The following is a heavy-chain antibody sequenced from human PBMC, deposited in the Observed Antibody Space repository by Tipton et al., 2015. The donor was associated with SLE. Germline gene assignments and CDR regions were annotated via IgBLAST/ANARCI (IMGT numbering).Heavy chain of an antibody. V-gene: IGHV4-30-4*01. CDR1: GGSISSGDYY. J-gene: IGHJ5*02. D-gene: IGHD3/OR15-3a*01. CDR2: IYYSGST. CDR3: ARDGTGVGWFDP. Sequence: TLSLTCTVSGGSISSGDYYWSWIRQPPGKGLEWIGYIYYSGSTYYNPSLKSRVTISVDRSKNQFSLKLSSVTAADTAVYYCARDGTGVGWFDPWGQGTLVTVSS.